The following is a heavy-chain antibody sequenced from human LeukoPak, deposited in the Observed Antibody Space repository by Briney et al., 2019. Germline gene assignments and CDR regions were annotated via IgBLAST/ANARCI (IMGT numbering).Heavy chain of an antibody. Sequence: GGSLRLSCAASGFTFNIYAMSWVRLAPGKGLQWVASMCGSAGCTFYSDSVRGRFTISTDNSKNTLYLQMNSRRAEDTAIYYCVRDRPNYHESNGHYYNRDGDHWGQGTLVTVSS. V-gene: IGHV3-23*01. CDR2: MCGSAGCT. J-gene: IGHJ5*02. D-gene: IGHD3-22*01. CDR1: GFTFNIYA. CDR3: VRDRPNYHESNGHYYNRDGDH.